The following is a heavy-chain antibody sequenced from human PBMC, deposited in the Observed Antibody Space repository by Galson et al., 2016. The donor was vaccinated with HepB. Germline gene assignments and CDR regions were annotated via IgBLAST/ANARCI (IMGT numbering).Heavy chain of an antibody. D-gene: IGHD3-3*01. Sequence: SVKVSCKASGDTFSRFAISWVRQVPGQGLEWMGEIIPVFGTTNYAQKFQGRVTMTADKSTSTAFMEVSSLRAEATAVYYCGSQRVGVVLIPDWGQGTLVTVSS. V-gene: IGHV1-69*06. J-gene: IGHJ4*02. CDR1: GDTFSRFA. CDR2: IIPVFGTT. CDR3: GSQRVGVVLIPD.